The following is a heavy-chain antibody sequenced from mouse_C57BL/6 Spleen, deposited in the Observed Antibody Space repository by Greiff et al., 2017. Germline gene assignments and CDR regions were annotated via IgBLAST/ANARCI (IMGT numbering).Heavy chain of an antibody. CDR1: GYTFTDYY. CDR2: INPNNGGT. D-gene: IGHD2-5*01. V-gene: IGHV1-26*01. CDR3: ARGAYYSNYVWFAY. Sequence: EVQLQQSGPELVKPGASVKISCKASGYTFTDYYMNWVKQSHGKSLEWIGDINPNNGGTSYNQKFKGKATLTVDKSSSTAYMELRSLTSEDSAVYYCARGAYYSNYVWFAYWGQGTLVTVSA. J-gene: IGHJ3*01.